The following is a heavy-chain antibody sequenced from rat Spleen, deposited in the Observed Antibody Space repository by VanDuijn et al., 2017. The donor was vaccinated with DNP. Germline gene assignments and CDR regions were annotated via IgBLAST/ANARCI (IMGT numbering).Heavy chain of an antibody. CDR3: AKDPEYYGFQGYFDY. CDR2: ISHDGGGT. Sequence: EVRLVESGGGLVQPGRSLKLSCAASGFPFSDYFMAWVRQVPNKGLEWVASISHDGGGTFYGDSVKGRFTISRDNAENTAYLQMNSLRFDDTATYYCAKDPEYYGFQGYFDYWGQGVMVTVSS. J-gene: IGHJ2*01. V-gene: IGHV5-22*01. D-gene: IGHD1-6*01. CDR1: GFPFSDYF.